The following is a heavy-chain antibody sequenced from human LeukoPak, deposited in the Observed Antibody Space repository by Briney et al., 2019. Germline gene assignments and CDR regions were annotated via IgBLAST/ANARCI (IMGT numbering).Heavy chain of an antibody. CDR3: CHSLSGRTGAFDI. CDR1: GDSVSSNSAA. V-gene: IGHV6-1*01. Sequence: SQTLSLTCAISGDSVSSNSAAWNWIRQSPSRGLEWLGRAYYRSKWYNDYAVSVKSRITINPDTSKNQFSLQLDSVTPEDTAVYYCCHSLSGRTGAFDIWGRGTVVTVSS. J-gene: IGHJ3*02. CDR2: AYYRSKWYN. D-gene: IGHD2-21*01.